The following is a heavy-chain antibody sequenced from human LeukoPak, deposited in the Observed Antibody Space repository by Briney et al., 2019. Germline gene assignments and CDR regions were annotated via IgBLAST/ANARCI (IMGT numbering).Heavy chain of an antibody. J-gene: IGHJ3*02. Sequence: ASVKVSCKASGYTFTNYYMHWVRQAPGQGLEWMGVFNPSGGSTSYAQKLQGRVTMTRDTSTSTVYMELSSLRSEDAAVYYCARDLTTSRSSGPTPGGAFDIWGQGTMVTVSS. V-gene: IGHV1-46*01. CDR2: FNPSGGST. CDR3: ARDLTTSRSSGPTPGGAFDI. D-gene: IGHD3-22*01. CDR1: GYTFTNYY.